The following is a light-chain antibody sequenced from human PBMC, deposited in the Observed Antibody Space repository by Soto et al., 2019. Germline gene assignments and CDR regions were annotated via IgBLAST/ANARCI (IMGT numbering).Light chain of an antibody. CDR2: GDS. J-gene: IGLJ1*01. CDR3: QSYDSSLSGFYV. V-gene: IGLV1-40*01. Sequence: QSALTQPPSVSGAPGQRVTISCTGSSSNIGAGYDVHWYQQVPGTAPKLLIYGDSNRPSGVPDRFSGSKSGTSASLAITGLQAEDEADNYCQSYDSSLSGFYVFGTGTNVTVL. CDR1: SSNIGAGYD.